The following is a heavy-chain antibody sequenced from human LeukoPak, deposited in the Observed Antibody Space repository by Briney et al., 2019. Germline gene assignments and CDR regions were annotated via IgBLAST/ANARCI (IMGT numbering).Heavy chain of an antibody. CDR2: ISASGGST. Sequence: GGSLGLSCAASGFIFSSYVMSWVRQAPGKGLEWVSGISASGGSTYYADSVKGRFTISRDNAKNTLYLQMNSLRAEDTAVYYCTRNLYGDCWGQGTLVTVSS. CDR1: GFIFSSYV. J-gene: IGHJ4*02. D-gene: IGHD3-16*01. V-gene: IGHV3-23*01. CDR3: TRNLYGDC.